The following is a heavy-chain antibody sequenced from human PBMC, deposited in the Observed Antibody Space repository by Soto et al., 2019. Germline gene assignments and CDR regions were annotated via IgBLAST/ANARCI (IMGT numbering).Heavy chain of an antibody. Sequence: PGESLQISCKGSGYSFTSYWISCVRQMPGKGLEWIGRIDPSDSYTNYSPSFQGHVTISADKSISTAYLQWSSLKASDTAMYYCARSNWGLGYHYGMDIWGQGTTVTVSS. V-gene: IGHV5-10-1*01. D-gene: IGHD2-21*01. CDR2: IDPSDSYT. CDR3: ARSNWGLGYHYGMDI. CDR1: GYSFTSYW. J-gene: IGHJ6*01.